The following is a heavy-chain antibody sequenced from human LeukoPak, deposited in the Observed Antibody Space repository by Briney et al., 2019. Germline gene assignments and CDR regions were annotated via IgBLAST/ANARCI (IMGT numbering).Heavy chain of an antibody. J-gene: IGHJ5*02. CDR2: IKQDGSEK. Sequence: GGSLRLSCAASGFTFSSYWMSWVRQAPGKGLEWVANIKQDGSEKYYVDSVKGRFTISRDNSKNTLFLQMSSLTAEDTAVYYCARWSCDHWGQGTLVTVSS. CDR1: GFTFSSYW. CDR3: ARWSCDH. V-gene: IGHV3-7*01.